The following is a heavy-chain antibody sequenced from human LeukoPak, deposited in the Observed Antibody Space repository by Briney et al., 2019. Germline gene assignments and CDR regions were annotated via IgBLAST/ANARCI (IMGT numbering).Heavy chain of an antibody. Sequence: PSETLSLTCTVSGGSISSYYWSWIRQSPGKGLEWIGHIYYSGSTNYNPSLKSRVTISIDTSKNQFSLKLSSVTAADTAVYYCARAASYYYYYGMDVWGQGTTVTVSS. CDR3: ARAASYYYYYGMDV. J-gene: IGHJ6*02. CDR2: IYYSGST. CDR1: GGSISSYY. V-gene: IGHV4-59*12.